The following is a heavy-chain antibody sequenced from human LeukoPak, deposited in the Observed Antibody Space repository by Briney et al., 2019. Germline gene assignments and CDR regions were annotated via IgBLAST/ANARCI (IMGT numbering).Heavy chain of an antibody. D-gene: IGHD7-27*01. Sequence: SETLSLTCAVYGGSFSGYYLSWIRQPPGKGLEWIGEINHSGSTNYNPSLKSRVTISVDTSKNQFSLKLSSVTAADTAVYHCARGNWGLFDYWGQGTLVTVSS. CDR1: GGSFSGYY. J-gene: IGHJ4*02. CDR2: INHSGST. V-gene: IGHV4-34*01. CDR3: ARGNWGLFDY.